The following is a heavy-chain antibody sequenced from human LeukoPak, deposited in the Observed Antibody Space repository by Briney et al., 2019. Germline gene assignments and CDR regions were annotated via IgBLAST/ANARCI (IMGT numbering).Heavy chain of an antibody. CDR1: GFTFSSYG. CDR2: ISSNGKNK. Sequence: PGGSLRLSCAASGFTFSSYGIHWVRQAPGKWLEWVALISSNGKNKDYADFVKGRFTISRDNSENTLYLQMNSLRAEDTAVYYCARPMYYYDSSGSLAVWGQGTTVTVTS. J-gene: IGHJ6*02. D-gene: IGHD3-22*01. V-gene: IGHV3-30*04. CDR3: ARPMYYYDSSGSLAV.